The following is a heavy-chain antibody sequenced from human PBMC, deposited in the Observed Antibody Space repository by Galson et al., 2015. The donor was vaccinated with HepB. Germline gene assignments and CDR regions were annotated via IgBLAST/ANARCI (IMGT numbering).Heavy chain of an antibody. CDR1: GFTFSSYA. Sequence: SLRLSCAASGFTFSSYAMSWVRQAPGKGLEWVSAISGSGGSTYYADSVKGRFTISRDNSKNTLYLQMNSLRAEDTAVYYCAKTPYYYDSSGYNAGHFGYWGQGTLVTVSS. J-gene: IGHJ4*02. V-gene: IGHV3-23*01. CDR2: ISGSGGST. CDR3: AKTPYYYDSSGYNAGHFGY. D-gene: IGHD3-22*01.